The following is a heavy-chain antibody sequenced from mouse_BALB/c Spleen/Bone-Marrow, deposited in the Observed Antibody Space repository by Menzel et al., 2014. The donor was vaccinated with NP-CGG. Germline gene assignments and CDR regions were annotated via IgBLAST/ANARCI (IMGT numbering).Heavy chain of an antibody. Sequence: VQLKQSGGGLVQPGGSLKLSCATSGFDFSRYWMSWVRQAPGKGLEWIGEINPDSSTINYTPSLKDKFIISRDNAKNTLYLQMSKVRSEDTALYYCARLNYYGNLFVWGAGTTVTVSS. D-gene: IGHD1-1*01. CDR3: ARLNYYGNLFV. CDR1: GFDFSRYW. V-gene: IGHV4-1*02. J-gene: IGHJ1*01. CDR2: INPDSSTI.